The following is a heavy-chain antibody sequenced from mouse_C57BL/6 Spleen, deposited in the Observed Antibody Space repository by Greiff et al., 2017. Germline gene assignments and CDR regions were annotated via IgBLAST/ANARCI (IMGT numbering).Heavy chain of an antibody. J-gene: IGHJ4*01. CDR3: ARTVVADYYAMDY. Sequence: DVHLVESGAELVKPGASVKLSCTASGFNIKDYYMHWVKQRTEQGLEWIGRIDPEDGETKYAPKFQGKATITADTSSNTAYLQLSSLTSEDTAVYYCARTVVADYYAMDYWGQGTSVTVSS. CDR1: GFNIKDYY. CDR2: IDPEDGET. D-gene: IGHD1-1*01. V-gene: IGHV14-2*01.